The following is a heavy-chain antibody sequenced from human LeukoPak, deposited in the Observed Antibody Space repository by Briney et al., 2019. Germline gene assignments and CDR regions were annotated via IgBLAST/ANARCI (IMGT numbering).Heavy chain of an antibody. D-gene: IGHD6-19*01. CDR2: ISWNSGGI. V-gene: IGHV3-9*01. CDR3: ARGGSSGWTSEKGMDV. CDR1: GFIFDDHA. Sequence: PGRSLRLSCEGSGFIFDDHAFHWVRQAPGKGLEWVSGISWNSGGIVYAGSVKGRSTISRDNAKKSLFLQMNSLRLEDTALYYCARGGSSGWTSEKGMDVWGQGTTVIVSS. J-gene: IGHJ6*02.